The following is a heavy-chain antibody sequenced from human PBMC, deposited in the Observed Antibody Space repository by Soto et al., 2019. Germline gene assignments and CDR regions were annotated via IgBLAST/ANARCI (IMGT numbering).Heavy chain of an antibody. CDR1: GFTFSSYG. CDR2: ISYDGSNK. V-gene: IGHV3-30*18. D-gene: IGHD6-13*01. Sequence: GGSLRLSCAASGFTFSSYGMHWVRQAPGKGLEWVAVISYDGSNKYYADSVKGRFTISRDNSKNTLYLQMSSLRAEDTAVYYCAKAKYSSTLMDYWGQGTLVTVSS. J-gene: IGHJ4*02. CDR3: AKAKYSSTLMDY.